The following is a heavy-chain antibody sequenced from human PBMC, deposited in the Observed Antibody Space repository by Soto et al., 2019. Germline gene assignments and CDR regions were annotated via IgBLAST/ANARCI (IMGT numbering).Heavy chain of an antibody. CDR1: GGSISSGGDY. J-gene: IGHJ4*02. CDR2: IYSSGST. Sequence: SETLSLTCTVSGGSISSGGDYWNWIRQHPGKGMEWIGYIYSSGSTYYNPSLKSRVTISVDTSKNQFSLKLSSVTAADTAVYYCASESYDSSGYYYNYWGQGTLVTFSS. V-gene: IGHV4-31*03. CDR3: ASESYDSSGYYYNY. D-gene: IGHD3-22*01.